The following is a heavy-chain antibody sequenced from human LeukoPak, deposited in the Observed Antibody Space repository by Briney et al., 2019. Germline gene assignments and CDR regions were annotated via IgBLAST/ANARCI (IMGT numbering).Heavy chain of an antibody. CDR3: ARADYYDSSGYYSPLGYFDY. D-gene: IGHD3-22*01. V-gene: IGHV4-39*07. Sequence: NPSETLSLTCTVSGGSITSGSYYWGWIRQPPGKGLEWIGCVYYSGSTYYNPSLKSRVTISVDTSKNQFSLKLSSVTAADTAVYYCARADYYDSSGYYSPLGYFDYWGQGTLVTVSS. CDR1: GGSITSGSYY. J-gene: IGHJ4*02. CDR2: VYYSGST.